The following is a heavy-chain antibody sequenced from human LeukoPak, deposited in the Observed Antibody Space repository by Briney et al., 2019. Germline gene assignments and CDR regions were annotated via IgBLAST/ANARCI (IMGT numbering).Heavy chain of an antibody. Sequence: ASVKVSCKASGYTFTGYYMHWVRQAPGQGLEWMGWINPNSGGTNYAQKFQGRVTMTRDTSISTAYLELSRLRSDDAAVYYCARVRMYSSYVVWFDPWGQGTLVTVSS. CDR3: ARVRMYSSYVVWFDP. V-gene: IGHV1-2*02. D-gene: IGHD6-6*01. CDR1: GYTFTGYY. CDR2: INPNSGGT. J-gene: IGHJ5*02.